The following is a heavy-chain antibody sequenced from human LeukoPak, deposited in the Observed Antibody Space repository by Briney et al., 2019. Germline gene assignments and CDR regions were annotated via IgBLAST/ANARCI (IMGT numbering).Heavy chain of an antibody. J-gene: IGHJ4*02. CDR2: IIPILGIA. Sequence: SVKVSCKASGGTFSSYTISWVRQAPGQGLEWMGRIIPILGIANYAQKFQGRVTNTADKSTSTAYMELSSLRSEDTAVYYCASFYYDSSGYLDYWGQGTLVTVSS. CDR3: ASFYYDSSGYLDY. D-gene: IGHD3-22*01. V-gene: IGHV1-69*02. CDR1: GGTFSSYT.